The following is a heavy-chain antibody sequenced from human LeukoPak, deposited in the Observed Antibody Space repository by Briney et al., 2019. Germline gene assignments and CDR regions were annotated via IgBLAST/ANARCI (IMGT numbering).Heavy chain of an antibody. J-gene: IGHJ4*02. D-gene: IGHD3-22*01. V-gene: IGHV4-39*07. CDR3: ARASDSSGYYFNY. CDR1: GGSISSSSYY. Sequence: SETLSLTCTVSGGSISSSSYYWGWIRQPPGKGLEWIGSIYYSGSTYYNPSLKSRVTISVDTSKNQFSLKLSSVTAAGTAVYYCARASDSSGYYFNYWGQGTLVTVSS. CDR2: IYYSGST.